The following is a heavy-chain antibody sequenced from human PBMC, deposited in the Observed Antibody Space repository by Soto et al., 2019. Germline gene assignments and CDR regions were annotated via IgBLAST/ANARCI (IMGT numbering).Heavy chain of an antibody. D-gene: IGHD2-2*01. CDR3: ATDLYQLPTMKYYYYGMDV. V-gene: IGHV3-7*03. Sequence: GGSLRLSCAASGFTFSNYWMSWVRQAPGKRLEWVANIKEDGSEKYYVDSVKGRFTISRDNAKNSLFLQMNSLRAEDTAVYYCATDLYQLPTMKYYYYGMDVWGQGTTVTVSS. CDR1: GFTFSNYW. CDR2: IKEDGSEK. J-gene: IGHJ6*02.